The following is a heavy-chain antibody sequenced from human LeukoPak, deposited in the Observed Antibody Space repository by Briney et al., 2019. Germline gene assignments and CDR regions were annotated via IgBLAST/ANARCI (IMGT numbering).Heavy chain of an antibody. J-gene: IGHJ4*02. CDR2: ISYDGSNT. Sequence: GGSLRLSRAASGFTFSDYGIHWVRQAPGKGLEWVALISYDGSNTYYADSVKGRFTISRDNSKNTLYLQMNSLRTEDTAVYYCAKGGRSSWHNDYWGQGTLVTVSS. CDR3: AKGGRSSWHNDY. CDR1: GFTFSDYG. D-gene: IGHD6-13*01. V-gene: IGHV3-30*18.